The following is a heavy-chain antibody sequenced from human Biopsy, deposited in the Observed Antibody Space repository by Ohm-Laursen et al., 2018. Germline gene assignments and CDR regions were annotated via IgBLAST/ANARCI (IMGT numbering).Heavy chain of an antibody. V-gene: IGHV3-53*01. Sequence: SLRLSCAASGFTVSTTYMSWVRQAPGKGLEWVSIIYLDGNTYYTDSVKGRFTISRDNSKNALYLKMNSLRPADTAKYYCVRGRAYWGQGTLVTVSS. CDR3: VRGRAY. CDR2: IYLDGNT. J-gene: IGHJ4*02. CDR1: GFTVSTTY.